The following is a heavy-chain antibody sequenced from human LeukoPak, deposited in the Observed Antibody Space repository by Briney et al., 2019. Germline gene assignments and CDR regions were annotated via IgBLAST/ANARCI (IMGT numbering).Heavy chain of an antibody. Sequence: ASVKVSCKASGGTFSSYVISWVRQAPGQGLEWMGGIIPIFGTANYAQNFQGTVTIIADESTSTVYMERSSLRAEDTAVYYCARERLDAFDIWGQGTTVTVSS. CDR2: IIPIFGTA. D-gene: IGHD6-25*01. V-gene: IGHV1-69*13. J-gene: IGHJ3*02. CDR3: ARERLDAFDI. CDR1: GGTFSSYV.